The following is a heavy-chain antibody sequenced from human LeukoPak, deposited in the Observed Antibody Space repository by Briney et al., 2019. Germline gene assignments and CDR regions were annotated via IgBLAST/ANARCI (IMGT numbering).Heavy chain of an antibody. CDR1: GFTFSDYY. D-gene: IGHD3-22*01. CDR2: ISSSGSTI. V-gene: IGHV3-11*01. Sequence: GGSLRLSCAASGFTFSDYYMSWIRQAPGKGLEWVSYISSSGSTIYYADSVKGRFTISRDNAKNSLYLQMNSLRAEDTAVYYCARDGTYYYDSKDAFDIWGQGTMVTVSS. J-gene: IGHJ3*02. CDR3: ARDGTYYYDSKDAFDI.